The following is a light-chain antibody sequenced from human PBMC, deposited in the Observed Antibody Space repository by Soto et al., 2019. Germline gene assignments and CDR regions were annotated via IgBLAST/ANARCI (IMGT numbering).Light chain of an antibody. Sequence: EIVMTQSPATLSVSPGERATLSCRASQSINSDLAWYQQTPGQAPRLLIYGASTRATGIPARFSGSGSGTEFTLTISRLQSEDFGVYYCHQYNKWPPRYTFGQWTKLEIK. CDR2: GAS. J-gene: IGKJ2*01. V-gene: IGKV3-15*01. CDR3: HQYNKWPPRYT. CDR1: QSINSD.